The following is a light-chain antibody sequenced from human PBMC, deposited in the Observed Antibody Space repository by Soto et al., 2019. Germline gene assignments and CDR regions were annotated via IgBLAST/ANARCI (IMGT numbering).Light chain of an antibody. V-gene: IGKV1-39*01. CDR3: QQTYATPFT. CDR2: TAA. Sequence: DIQVTQSPSSLSASVGDRVTITCRTSHNIANYLYWYQHRPGKAPKLLIYTAATLQSGVPSRFSGSGTGTDFTLTISALQPEDFTSYFCQQTYATPFTFGRGTTV. CDR1: HNIANY. J-gene: IGKJ3*01.